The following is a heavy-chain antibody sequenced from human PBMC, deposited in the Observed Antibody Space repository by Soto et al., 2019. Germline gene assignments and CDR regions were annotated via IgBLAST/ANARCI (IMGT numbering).Heavy chain of an antibody. Sequence: GGSLRLSCAASGFTFSSYAMSWVRQAPGKGLEWVSAISGSSSTIYYADSVKGRFTISRDNAKNSLYLQMNSLRDEDTAVYYCARDSPGRYCSSTSCPRMDVWGQGTTVTVSS. J-gene: IGHJ6*02. CDR2: ISGSSSTI. D-gene: IGHD2-2*01. CDR3: ARDSPGRYCSSTSCPRMDV. V-gene: IGHV3-48*02. CDR1: GFTFSSYA.